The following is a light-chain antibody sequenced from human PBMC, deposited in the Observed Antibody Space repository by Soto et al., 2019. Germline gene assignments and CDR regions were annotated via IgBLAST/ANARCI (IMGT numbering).Light chain of an antibody. CDR1: SSDVGRYNY. J-gene: IGLJ1*01. V-gene: IGLV2-11*01. CDR3: GSHAGSQRDV. CDR2: DVS. Sequence: QSALTQPRSVSGSPGQSVTISCTGTSSDVGRYNYVSWYQQHPGKAPRVMIYDVSERPSGVPDRFSGSKSGNTASLTISGLQAEDDADYYCGSHAGSQRDVFGTGTKVTVL.